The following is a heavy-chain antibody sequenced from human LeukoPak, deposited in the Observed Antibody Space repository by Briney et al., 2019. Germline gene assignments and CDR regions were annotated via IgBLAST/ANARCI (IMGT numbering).Heavy chain of an antibody. CDR1: GYSISSGYY. V-gene: IGHV4-38-2*02. Sequence: SETLSLTCTVSGYSISSGYYWGWIRQPPGKGLEWIGNIDHGGSSIYNSSLRSRVTISRDTSKNQFSLKLSSVTAADTAVYYCAKHQYNWNWFDPWGQGTLVTVSS. CDR2: IDHGGSS. CDR3: AKHQYNWNWFDP. D-gene: IGHD1-20*01. J-gene: IGHJ5*02.